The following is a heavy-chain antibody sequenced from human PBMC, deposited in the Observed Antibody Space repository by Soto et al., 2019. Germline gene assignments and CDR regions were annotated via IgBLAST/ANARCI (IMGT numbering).Heavy chain of an antibody. D-gene: IGHD3-10*01. Sequence: QVQLQQWGAGLLKPSETLSLTCAVYGGSFSGYYWSWIRQPPGKGLEWIGEINHSGSTNYNPSLKSRVSMSVDTSKNQFSLKLSSVTAADTAVYYCARGMRLLWFGELSYYYYYGMDVWGQGTTVTVSS. CDR3: ARGMRLLWFGELSYYYYYGMDV. CDR1: GGSFSGYY. V-gene: IGHV4-34*01. CDR2: INHSGST. J-gene: IGHJ6*02.